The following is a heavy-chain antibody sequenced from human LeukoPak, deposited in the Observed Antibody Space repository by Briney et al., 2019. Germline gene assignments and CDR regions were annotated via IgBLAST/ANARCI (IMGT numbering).Heavy chain of an antibody. CDR2: INPSGGST. Sequence: ASVKVSCKASGYTFTSYYMHWVRQAPGQGLEWTGIINPSGGSTSYAQKFQGRVTMTRDTSTSTVYMELSSLRSEDTAVYYCARDSGFDSGYDPVYYFDYWGQGTLVTVSS. CDR3: ARDSGFDSGYDPVYYFDY. V-gene: IGHV1-46*01. J-gene: IGHJ4*02. CDR1: GYTFTSYY. D-gene: IGHD5-12*01.